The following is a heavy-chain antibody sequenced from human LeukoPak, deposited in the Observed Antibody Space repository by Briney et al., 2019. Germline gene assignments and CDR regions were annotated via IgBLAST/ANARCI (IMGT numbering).Heavy chain of an antibody. CDR1: GGSISSGDYA. CDR3: AKAGQVGTVVLR. V-gene: IGHV4-31*03. CDR2: IYYSGTR. D-gene: IGHD1-26*01. J-gene: IGHJ4*02. Sequence: RASETLSLTCTLSGGSISSGDYAWSWIRQHPGKGLEWIGYIYYSGTRHYNPSLQSRVTLSIDTSKNQFSLKLTSVTSADTAVYYCAKAGQVGTVVLRWGQGTLVTVSS.